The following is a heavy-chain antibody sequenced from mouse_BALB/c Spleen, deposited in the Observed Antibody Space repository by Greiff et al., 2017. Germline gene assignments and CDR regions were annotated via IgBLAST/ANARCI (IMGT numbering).Heavy chain of an antibody. Sequence: VKLMESGPGLVQPSQSLSITCTVSGFSLTSYGVHWVRQSPGKGLEWLGVIWSGGSTDYNAAFISRLSISKDNSKSQVFFKMNSLQANDTAIYYCARNELGRYYYAMDYWGQGTSVTVSS. J-gene: IGHJ4*01. CDR1: GFSLTSYG. CDR3: ARNELGRYYYAMDY. D-gene: IGHD4-1*01. CDR2: IWSGGST. V-gene: IGHV2-2*02.